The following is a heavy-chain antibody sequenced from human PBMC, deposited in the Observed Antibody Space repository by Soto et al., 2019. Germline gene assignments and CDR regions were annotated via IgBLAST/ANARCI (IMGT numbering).Heavy chain of an antibody. V-gene: IGHV1-3*01. CDR2: INAGNGNT. Sequence: QVQLVQSGAEVKKPGASVKVSCKASGYTFTSYAMHWVRQAPGQRLEWMGWINAGNGNTKYSQKFQGRVTITRDTSASTAYMELSSLRSEDTAVYYCARDLEVRVATTLVDYWGQGTLVTVSS. CDR1: GYTFTSYA. CDR3: ARDLEVRVATTLVDY. D-gene: IGHD5-12*01. J-gene: IGHJ4*02.